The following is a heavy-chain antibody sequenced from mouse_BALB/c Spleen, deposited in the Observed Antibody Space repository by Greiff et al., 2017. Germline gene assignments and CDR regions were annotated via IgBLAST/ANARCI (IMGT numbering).Heavy chain of an antibody. CDR2: ISYSGST. V-gene: IGHV3-2*02. J-gene: IGHJ2*01. D-gene: IGHD1-1*01. Sequence: EVKLMESGPGLVKPSQSLSLTCTVTGYSITSDYAWNWIRQFPGNKLEWMGYISYSGSTSYNPSLKSRISITRDTSKNQFFLQLNSVTTEDTATYYCATTVVPGYWGQGTTLTVSS. CDR1: GYSITSDYA. CDR3: ATTVVPGY.